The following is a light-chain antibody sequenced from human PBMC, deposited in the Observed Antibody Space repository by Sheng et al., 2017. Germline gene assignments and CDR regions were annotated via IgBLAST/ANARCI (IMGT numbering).Light chain of an antibody. CDR1: ETISSNY. V-gene: IGKV3-20*01. CDR3: QQYGTSPPWT. Sequence: VLTQSPGTLSLSPGERATLSCRAGETISSNYLAWYQQKPGQAPRLLIYGASRRATGIPDRFSGSGSGAVFTLTISRLEPEDFAVYYCQQYGTSPPWTFGQGTKVEFK. J-gene: IGKJ1*01. CDR2: GAS.